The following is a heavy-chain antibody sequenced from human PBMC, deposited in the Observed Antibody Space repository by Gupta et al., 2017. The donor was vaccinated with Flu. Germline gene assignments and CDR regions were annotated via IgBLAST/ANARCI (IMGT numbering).Heavy chain of an antibody. CDR3: ARGNREVAGVNTPFHNWFDP. Sequence: SWIRQTPDKGLEWVGEVGYRGMTHYNPSLVGRVTISQDTSKNLFSLILTSVTAADTAVYFCARGNREVAGVNTPFHNWFDPWGQGTPVTV. CDR2: VGYRGMT. D-gene: IGHD6-19*01. J-gene: IGHJ5*02. V-gene: IGHV4-34*01.